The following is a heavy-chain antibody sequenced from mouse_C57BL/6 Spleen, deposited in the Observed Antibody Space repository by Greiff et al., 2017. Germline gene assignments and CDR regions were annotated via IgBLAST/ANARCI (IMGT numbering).Heavy chain of an antibody. Sequence: EVQLVESGEGLVKPGGSLKLSCAASGFTFSSSAMSWVRQTPEKRLEWVAYISSGGDYINYADTVKGRFTISRDNASNTLYLQMSSLKSEDTAMYYCTRGGYYYGSSHWYFDVWGTGTTVTVSS. CDR3: TRGGYYYGSSHWYFDV. D-gene: IGHD1-1*01. CDR2: ISSGGDYI. J-gene: IGHJ1*03. V-gene: IGHV5-9-1*02. CDR1: GFTFSSSA.